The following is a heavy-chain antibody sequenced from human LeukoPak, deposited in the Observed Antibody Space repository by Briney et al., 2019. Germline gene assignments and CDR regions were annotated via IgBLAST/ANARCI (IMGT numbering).Heavy chain of an antibody. Sequence: ASVKVSCKASGYTFTNYCMHWVRQAPGQGLEWMGIINPSGGSATYAQKFQGRVTMTRDTSTSTLYMELSRLRYEDTAMYYCARVEVVVGYFDYWGQGTLVTVSS. CDR2: INPSGGSA. D-gene: IGHD3-22*01. CDR1: GYTFTNYC. V-gene: IGHV1-46*01. CDR3: ARVEVVVGYFDY. J-gene: IGHJ4*02.